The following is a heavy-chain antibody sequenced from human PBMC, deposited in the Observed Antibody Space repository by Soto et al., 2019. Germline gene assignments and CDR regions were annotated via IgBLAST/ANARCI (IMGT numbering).Heavy chain of an antibody. Sequence: EVQLVESGGGLVQPGGSLRLSCAASGFTFSSYWMHWVRQAPGKGLVWVSRINSDGSSTSYADSVKGRFTISRDNAKNTRYLQMNSLRAEDTAVYYCARDGSSVGGWYDPYAFDIWGQGTMVTVSS. V-gene: IGHV3-74*01. CDR2: INSDGSST. J-gene: IGHJ3*02. CDR1: GFTFSSYW. D-gene: IGHD6-19*01. CDR3: ARDGSSVGGWYDPYAFDI.